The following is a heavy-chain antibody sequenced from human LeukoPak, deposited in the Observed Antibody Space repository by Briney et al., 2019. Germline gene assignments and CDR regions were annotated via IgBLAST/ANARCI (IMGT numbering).Heavy chain of an antibody. CDR3: ARGRHYYDSSGYSL. CDR1: GYTFTRYP. J-gene: IGHJ4*02. CDR2: IFTNSGNP. Sequence: GASVKVSCKASGYTFTRYPMNWVRQAPGQGLEWMGWIFTNSGNPTYAQGFTGRFVFSLDTSVSTAYLQISGLQAEDTAVYYCARGRHYYDSSGYSLWGQGTLVTVSS. V-gene: IGHV7-4-1*02. D-gene: IGHD3-22*01.